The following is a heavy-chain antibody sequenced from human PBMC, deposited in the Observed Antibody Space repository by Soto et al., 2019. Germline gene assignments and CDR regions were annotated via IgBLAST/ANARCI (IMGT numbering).Heavy chain of an antibody. D-gene: IGHD2-2*03. J-gene: IGHJ6*03. V-gene: IGHV3-15*01. CDR1: GFTFSNAW. CDR3: TTEFGYCSSTSCYEPDDSMDV. Sequence: EVQLVESGGGWVKPGGSLRLSCAASGFTFSNAWMSWVRQAPGKGLEWVGRIKSKTEGGTTHDAAPVKGRFTSSRDDSKNTLYLEMNSLKTEDTAVYYCTTEFGYCSSTSCYEPDDSMDVLGKGTTVTVSS. CDR2: IKSKTEGGTT.